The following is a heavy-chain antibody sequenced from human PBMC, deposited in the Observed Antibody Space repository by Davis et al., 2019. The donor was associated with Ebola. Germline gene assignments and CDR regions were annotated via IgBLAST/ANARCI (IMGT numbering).Heavy chain of an antibody. CDR2: INSNNGDT. CDR1: GYTFTGYY. D-gene: IGHD3-3*01. V-gene: IGHV1-2*02. CDR3: ARGGSLEWTLYYYYYMDV. J-gene: IGHJ6*03. Sequence: ASVKVSCKASGYTFTGYYMHWVRQAPGQGLEWMGRINSNNGDTNYAQKFQGRVTMTRDTSISTTYLELSSLRSDDTAMYYCARGGSLEWTLYYYYYMDVWGKGTTVTVSS.